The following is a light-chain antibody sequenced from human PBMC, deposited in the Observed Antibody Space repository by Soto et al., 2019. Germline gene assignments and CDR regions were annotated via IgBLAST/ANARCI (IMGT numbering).Light chain of an antibody. J-gene: IGLJ1*01. CDR1: SNDVGSYNR. CDR3: SSYTSSSTHYV. CDR2: EVS. Sequence: SALTQPPSVSVSRSRSVPTSCSGTSNDVGSYNRVSWYQQPPGTAPKLMIYEVSSRPSGVPDRFSGSKSRNTASLTISGLQAEDEADYYCSSYTSSSTHYVFGTGTKVTVL. V-gene: IGLV2-18*02.